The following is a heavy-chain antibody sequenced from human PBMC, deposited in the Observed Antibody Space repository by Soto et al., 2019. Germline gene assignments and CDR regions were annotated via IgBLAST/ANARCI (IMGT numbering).Heavy chain of an antibody. CDR1: GGTFSSYA. J-gene: IGHJ4*02. CDR2: IIPIFGTA. D-gene: IGHD3-22*01. CDR3: ARSGDYYDSSGYFDY. V-gene: IGHV1-69*13. Sequence: SVKVSCKASGGTFSSYAISWVRQAPGQGLEWMGGIIPIFGTANYAQKFQGRVTITADESTSTAYMELSSLRSEDTAVYYCARSGDYYDSSGYFDYWGQGTLVTVSS.